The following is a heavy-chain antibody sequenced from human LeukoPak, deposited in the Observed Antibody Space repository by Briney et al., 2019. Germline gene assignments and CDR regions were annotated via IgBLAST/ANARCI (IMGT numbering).Heavy chain of an antibody. CDR3: ARDQRGSSYYYYYYYMDV. CDR1: GGSISCSSYY. CDR2: IYYSGST. V-gene: IGHV4-39*07. Sequence: SETLSLTCTVSGGSISCSSYYWGWIRQPPGKGLEWIGSIYYSGSTYYNPSLKSRVTISVDTSKNQFSLKLSSVTAADTAVYYCARDQRGSSYYYYYYYMDVWGKGTTVTVSS. J-gene: IGHJ6*03. D-gene: IGHD6-6*01.